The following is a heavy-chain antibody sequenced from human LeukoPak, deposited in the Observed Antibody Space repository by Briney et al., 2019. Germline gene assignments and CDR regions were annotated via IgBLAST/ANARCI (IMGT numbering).Heavy chain of an antibody. CDR3: ARDRYSSSSDYYYYYMDV. Sequence: ASVKVSCKASGYTFTSYYMHWVRQAPGQGLEWMGIINPNGGSTSYAQKFQGRVTMTRDMSTSTVYMELSSLRSEDTAVYYCARDRYSSSSDYYYYYMDVWGKGTTVTVSS. J-gene: IGHJ6*03. V-gene: IGHV1-46*01. CDR2: INPNGGST. CDR1: GYTFTSYY. D-gene: IGHD6-6*01.